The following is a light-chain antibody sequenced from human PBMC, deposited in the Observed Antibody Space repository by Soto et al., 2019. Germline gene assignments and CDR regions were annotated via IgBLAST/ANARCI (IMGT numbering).Light chain of an antibody. Sequence: QSALTQPRSVSGSPGQSVTISCTGTSSDVGGYHYVSWYQQHPGKAPKLMIYYVSKRPSGVPDRFSGSKSVNTASLTISGLQAEDEADYYCCSYAGSYTYVFGTGTKVTVL. CDR1: SSDVGGYHY. CDR2: YVS. J-gene: IGLJ1*01. V-gene: IGLV2-11*01. CDR3: CSYAGSYTYV.